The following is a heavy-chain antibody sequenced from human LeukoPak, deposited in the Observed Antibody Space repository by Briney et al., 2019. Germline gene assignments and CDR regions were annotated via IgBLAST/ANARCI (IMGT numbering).Heavy chain of an antibody. CDR1: GYTFTRYY. D-gene: IGHD6-19*01. V-gene: IGHV1-46*01. CDR2: SNPSGGGT. Sequence: ASVKVSCKASGYTFTRYYIHWVRQAPGQGLEWMGISNPSGGGTTYAQKFQGRFTMTIDTSTSTVYMVLSSLRSADTALYYCARETDIAVAANYFDYWGQGTLVTVSS. CDR3: ARETDIAVAANYFDY. J-gene: IGHJ4*02.